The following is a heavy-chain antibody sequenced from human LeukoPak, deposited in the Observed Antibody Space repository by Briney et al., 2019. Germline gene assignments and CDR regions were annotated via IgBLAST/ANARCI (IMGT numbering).Heavy chain of an antibody. Sequence: GGSLRLSCAASGFTFGSHWMNWVRQAPGKGPVWVSRINGDGSTTVYADSVQGRFSISRDNAKSTLYLHMNSLRAEDTAVYYCAKEGGGYCSGINCWKWFDPWGQGTLVTVSS. CDR1: GFTFGSHW. V-gene: IGHV3-74*01. J-gene: IGHJ5*02. CDR2: INGDGSTT. D-gene: IGHD2-15*01. CDR3: AKEGGGYCSGINCWKWFDP.